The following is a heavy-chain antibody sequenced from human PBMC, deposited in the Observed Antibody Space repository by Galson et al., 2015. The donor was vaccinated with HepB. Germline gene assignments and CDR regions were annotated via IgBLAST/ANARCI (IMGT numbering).Heavy chain of an antibody. V-gene: IGHV3-33*01. CDR3: ARDGVSSWGYHYGMDV. CDR1: GFTFSSFG. D-gene: IGHD5/OR15-5a*01. Sequence: SLRLSCAAFGFTFSSFGMHWVRQAPGKGLEWVAVIWYDGSNKYSADSVKGRFTISRDNSKNTLYLQMNGLRAEDTAVYYCARDGVSSWGYHYGMDVWGQGTTVTASS. CDR2: IWYDGSNK. J-gene: IGHJ6*02.